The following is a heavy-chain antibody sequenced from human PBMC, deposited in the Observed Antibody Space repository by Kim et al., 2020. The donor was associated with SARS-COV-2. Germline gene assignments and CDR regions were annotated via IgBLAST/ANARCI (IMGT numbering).Heavy chain of an antibody. J-gene: IGHJ5*02. CDR2: IYYSGST. V-gene: IGHV4-31*03. CDR1: GGSISSGGYY. D-gene: IGHD3-10*01. Sequence: SETLSLTCTVSGGSISSGGYYWSWIRQHPGKGLEWIGYIYYSGSTYYNPSLKSRVTISVDTSKNQFSLKLSSVTAADTAVYYCARVLGPFNKWFGGKASFDPWGQGTLVTVSS. CDR3: ARVLGPFNKWFGGKASFDP.